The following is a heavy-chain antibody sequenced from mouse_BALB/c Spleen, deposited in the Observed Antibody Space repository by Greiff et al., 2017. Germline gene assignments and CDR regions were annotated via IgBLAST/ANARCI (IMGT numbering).Heavy chain of an antibody. CDR1: GFSLTSYG. J-gene: IGHJ3*01. CDR2: IWAGGST. Sequence: VQVVESGPGLVAPSQSLSITCTVSGFSLTSYGVHWVRQPPGKGLEWLGVIWAGGSTNYNSALMSRLSISKDNSKSQVFLKMNSLQTDDTAMYYCARDLDYGYGFAYWGQGTLVTVSA. D-gene: IGHD1-2*01. V-gene: IGHV2-9*02. CDR3: ARDLDYGYGFAY.